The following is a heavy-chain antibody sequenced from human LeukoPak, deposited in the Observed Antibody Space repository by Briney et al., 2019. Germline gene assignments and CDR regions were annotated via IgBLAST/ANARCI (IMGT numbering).Heavy chain of an antibody. V-gene: IGHV4-38-2*01. CDR1: GYSISSRYY. Sequence: SETLSLTCAVSGYSISSRYYWGWIRQPPAKGLEWIGSIYHSGSTLYNPSLKSRVTLPLDTSKNQFSLKLSSVTAADTAVYYCARVGEGSYYPYFFDYWGQGTLVTVSS. CDR3: ARVGEGSYYPYFFDY. J-gene: IGHJ4*02. CDR2: IYHSGST. D-gene: IGHD3-10*01.